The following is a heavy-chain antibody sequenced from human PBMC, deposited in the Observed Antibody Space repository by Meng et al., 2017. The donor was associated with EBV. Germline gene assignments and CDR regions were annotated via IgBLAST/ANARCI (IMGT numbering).Heavy chain of an antibody. D-gene: IGHD3-10*01. J-gene: IGHJ4*02. CDR3: ASESGRGFTPDY. Sequence: QVQLQQSGAEVKKPGSSVKVSCRTSGGTFRSDAVSGVRQAPGQGLEWMGGLIPMSGAPHYAQKFQDRVTIIADESTSTHSMELNNLRFEDTAMYYCASESGRGFTPDYWGQGTLVTVSS. CDR2: LIPMSGAP. V-gene: IGHV1-69*12. CDR1: GGTFRSDA.